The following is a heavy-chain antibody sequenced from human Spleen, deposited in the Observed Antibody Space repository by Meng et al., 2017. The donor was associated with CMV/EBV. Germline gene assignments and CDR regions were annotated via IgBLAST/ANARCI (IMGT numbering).Heavy chain of an antibody. D-gene: IGHD3-10*01. Sequence: SGPTLVKPTQTLTLTCTFSGFSLSTSGVGVGWIRQPPGKALEWIGSIYYSGTTYYNPSLKSRVTISADTSKNQFSLNLRSVTAADTAVYRCAAIPNNYGPGRGYYFDYWGQGSLVTVSS. CDR3: AAIPNNYGPGRGYYFDY. CDR1: GFSLSTSGVG. V-gene: IGHV4-39*01. J-gene: IGHJ4*02. CDR2: IYYSGTT.